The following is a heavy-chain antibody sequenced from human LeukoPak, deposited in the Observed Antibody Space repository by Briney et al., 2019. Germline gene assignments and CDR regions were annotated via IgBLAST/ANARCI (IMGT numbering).Heavy chain of an antibody. J-gene: IGHJ4*02. Sequence: GGSLRLSCAASGFIFTDYWMHWVRQGPGKELVWVARISGDGRGTTYADSVKGRFTISRDNSKNTLYLQLNSLRAEDTAVYYCARATGILTGFRYFDYWGQGTLVTVSS. D-gene: IGHD3-9*01. V-gene: IGHV3-74*01. CDR2: ISGDGRGT. CDR3: ARATGILTGFRYFDY. CDR1: GFIFTDYW.